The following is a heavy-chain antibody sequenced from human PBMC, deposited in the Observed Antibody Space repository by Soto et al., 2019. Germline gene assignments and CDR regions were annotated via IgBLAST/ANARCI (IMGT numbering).Heavy chain of an antibody. CDR3: ARSLIGEFIDNAPYCYYYYGIDV. CDR1: GGSISSGGYS. J-gene: IGHJ6*02. Sequence: SETLSLTCAVSGGSISSGGYSWSWIRQPPGKGLEWIGYVYHSGSTYYNPSLKSRVTISVDRSKNQFSLKLSSVTAADTAVYYSARSLIGEFIDNAPYCYYYYGIDVWGQGTPVTVSS. CDR2: VYHSGST. V-gene: IGHV4-30-2*01. D-gene: IGHD3-3*01.